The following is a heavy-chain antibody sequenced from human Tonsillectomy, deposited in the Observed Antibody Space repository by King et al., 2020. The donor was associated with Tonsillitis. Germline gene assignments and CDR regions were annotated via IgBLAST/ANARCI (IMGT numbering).Heavy chain of an antibody. V-gene: IGHV3-30-3*01. D-gene: IGHD2-15*01. J-gene: IGHJ6*02. CDR1: GFTFSSYA. CDR2: ISYDGSNK. Sequence: QLVQSGGGVVQPGRSLRLSCAASGFTFSSYAMHWVRQAPGKGLEWVAVISYDGSNKYYADSVKGRFTISRDNSKNTLYLQMNSLRAEDTAVSYCAREYCSGGSCYCMDVWGQGTTVTVSS. CDR3: AREYCSGGSCYCMDV.